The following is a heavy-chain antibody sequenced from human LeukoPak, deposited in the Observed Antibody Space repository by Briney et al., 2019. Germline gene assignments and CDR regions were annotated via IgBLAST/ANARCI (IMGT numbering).Heavy chain of an antibody. CDR3: ARGADYYYGMDA. Sequence: SVKVSCKASGGTFSSYAISWVRQAPGQGLEWMGGIILIFGTANYAQKFQGRVTITADESTSTAYMELSSLRSEDTAVYYCARGADYYYGMDAWGKGTTVTVSS. CDR1: GGTFSSYA. CDR2: IILIFGTA. V-gene: IGHV1-69*13. J-gene: IGHJ6*04.